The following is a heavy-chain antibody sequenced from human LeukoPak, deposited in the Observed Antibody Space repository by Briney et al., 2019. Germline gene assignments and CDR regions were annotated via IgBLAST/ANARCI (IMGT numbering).Heavy chain of an antibody. D-gene: IGHD2-15*01. J-gene: IGHJ4*02. CDR3: AKDATPYY. CDR1: GFTFSHYY. Sequence: GGSLRLSCAASGFTFSHYYMSWIRQAPGKGLEWLSTISGSGDRTFYADSVKGRFTISRDNSKNTVYLQTNRLRAEDSAVYYCAKDATPYYWGQGTLVTVSS. V-gene: IGHV3-23*01. CDR2: ISGSGDRT.